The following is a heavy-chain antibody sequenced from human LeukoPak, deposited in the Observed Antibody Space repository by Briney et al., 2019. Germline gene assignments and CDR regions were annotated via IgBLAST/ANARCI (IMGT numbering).Heavy chain of an antibody. CDR1: GGSIRSSSYY. J-gene: IGHJ3*02. D-gene: IGHD3-10*01. CDR2: IYSSGFT. CDR3: ARLGVTQDAFDI. Sequence: SETLSLTCSVSGGSIRSSSYYWAWIRQPPGEGLEWIGSIYSSGFTSYKPSLKSRLSISLDTSKNQFSLNLSSVTAADTAVFYCARLGVTQDAFDIWGQGTMVTVSS. V-gene: IGHV4-39*07.